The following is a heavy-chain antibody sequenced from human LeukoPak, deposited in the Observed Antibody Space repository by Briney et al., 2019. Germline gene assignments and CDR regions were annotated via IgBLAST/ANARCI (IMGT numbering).Heavy chain of an antibody. V-gene: IGHV1-46*01. J-gene: IGHJ6*03. CDR2: INPSGGST. CDR1: GYTFTSYY. D-gene: IGHD3-10*01. Sequence: ASVKVSCKASGYTFTSYYMHWVRQALGQGLEWMGIINPSGGSTSYAQKFQGRVTMTRDTSTSTVYMELSRLRSDDTAVYYCARPRGSYYYYMDVWGKGTTVTVSS. CDR3: ARPRGSYYYYMDV.